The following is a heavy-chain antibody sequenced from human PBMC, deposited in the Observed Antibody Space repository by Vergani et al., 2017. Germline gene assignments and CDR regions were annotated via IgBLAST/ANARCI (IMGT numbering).Heavy chain of an antibody. D-gene: IGHD2/OR15-2a*01. Sequence: EVHLLESGGGLIQPGGSLRISCAASGFTFDNYAMTWVRQAPGKGLEWVSGISGSGSSKFYEDSLKGRVTISRDNSKNTVFLQMHSLRAEDTAIYYCVKEKIDLGSYFFDSWGHGILVTVSS. J-gene: IGHJ4*01. CDR1: GFTFDNYA. CDR3: VKEKIDLGSYFFDS. V-gene: IGHV3-23*01. CDR2: ISGSGSSK.